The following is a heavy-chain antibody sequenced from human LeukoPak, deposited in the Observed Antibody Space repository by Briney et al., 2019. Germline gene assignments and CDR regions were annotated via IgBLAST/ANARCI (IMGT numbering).Heavy chain of an antibody. CDR2: INPNSGGT. J-gene: IGHJ4*02. D-gene: IGHD3-22*01. CDR3: ARGGYYDSSGYYYPFNY. V-gene: IGHV1-2*02. Sequence: ASVKVSCKASGYTFTGYYMHWVRQAPGQGLEWMGWINPNSGGTNSAQKFQGRVTMTRDTSISTAYMELSRLRSDDTAVYYCARGGYYDSSGYYYPFNYWGQGTLVSVSS. CDR1: GYTFTGYY.